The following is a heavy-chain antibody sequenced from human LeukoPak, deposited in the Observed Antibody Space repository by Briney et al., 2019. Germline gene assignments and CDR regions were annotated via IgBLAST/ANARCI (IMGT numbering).Heavy chain of an antibody. D-gene: IGHD3-3*01. J-gene: IGHJ4*02. V-gene: IGHV3-53*01. CDR1: GFTVSSNY. Sequence: GGSLRLSCAASGFTVSSNYMSWVRQAPGKGLEWVSVIYSGGSTYYADSVKGRFTISRDNSKNTLYLQMNSLRVEDTAVYYCAVYDFWSGSYFDYWGQGTLVTVSS. CDR2: IYSGGST. CDR3: AVYDFWSGSYFDY.